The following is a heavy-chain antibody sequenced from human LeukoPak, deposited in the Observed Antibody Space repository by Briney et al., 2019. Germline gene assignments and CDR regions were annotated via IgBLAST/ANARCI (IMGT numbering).Heavy chain of an antibody. Sequence: GGSLRLSCGASGFTFSDYYMSWIRQAPGKGLEWVSYISSSGSTIYYADSVKGRFTISRDNAKNSLYLQMNSLRAEDTAVYYRARVSIAVAGTVFDYWGQGTLVTVSS. D-gene: IGHD6-19*01. V-gene: IGHV3-11*01. J-gene: IGHJ4*02. CDR1: GFTFSDYY. CDR2: ISSSGSTI. CDR3: ARVSIAVAGTVFDY.